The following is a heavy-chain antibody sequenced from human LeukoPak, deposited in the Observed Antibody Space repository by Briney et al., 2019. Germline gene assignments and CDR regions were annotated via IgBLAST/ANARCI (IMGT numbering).Heavy chain of an antibody. CDR2: INHSGST. CDR1: GGSFSGYY. Sequence: SETLSLTCAVYGGSFSGYYWSWIRQPPGKGLEWIGEINHSGSTNYNPSLKSRVTISVDTSKNQFSLKLSSVTAADTAVYYCARGRQWSAQGGGYPNLDYWGQGTLVTVSS. V-gene: IGHV4-34*01. J-gene: IGHJ4*02. D-gene: IGHD1-26*01. CDR3: ARGRQWSAQGGGYPNLDY.